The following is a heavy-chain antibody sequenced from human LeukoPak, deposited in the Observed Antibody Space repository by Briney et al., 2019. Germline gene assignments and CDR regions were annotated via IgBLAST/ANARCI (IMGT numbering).Heavy chain of an antibody. CDR2: ISGSGGST. CDR3: AKDRSPYYDSSGPWVD. CDR1: GFTFSSYA. J-gene: IGHJ4*02. Sequence: GGSLRLSCAASGFTFSSYAMHWVRQAPGKGLEWVSAISGSGGSTYYADSVKGRFTISRDNSKNTLYLQMNSLRAEDTAVYYCAKDRSPYYDSSGPWVDWGQGTLVTVSS. D-gene: IGHD3-22*01. V-gene: IGHV3-23*01.